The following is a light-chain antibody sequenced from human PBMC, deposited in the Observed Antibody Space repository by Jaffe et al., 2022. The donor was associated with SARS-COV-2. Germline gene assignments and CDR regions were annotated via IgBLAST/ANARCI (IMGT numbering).Light chain of an antibody. CDR2: DND. J-gene: IGLJ3*02. CDR1: DSNLGNNY. V-gene: IGLV1-51*01. CDR3: GTWDDSLSAGV. Sequence: QSVLTQPPSVSAAPGQKVTISCSGSDSNLGNNYVSWYQQLPGTAPKLLIYDNDKRPSGIPDRFSGSKSGTSATLDITGLQTGDEADYYCGTWDDSLSAGVFGGGTKLTVL.